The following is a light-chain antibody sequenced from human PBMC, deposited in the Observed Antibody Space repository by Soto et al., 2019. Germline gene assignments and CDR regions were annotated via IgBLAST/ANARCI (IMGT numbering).Light chain of an antibody. CDR2: GAS. CDR3: QQYGSSSWK. J-gene: IGKJ1*01. CDR1: QSISSSY. V-gene: IGKV3-20*01. Sequence: EIVLTQSPGTLSLSPGKRATLSCSASQSISSSYLAWYQQRPGQAPRLLIYGASSRATGIPDRFSGSGSGTEFTLTISRLEPEDFAVYYCQQYGSSSWKFGQGTKVDIK.